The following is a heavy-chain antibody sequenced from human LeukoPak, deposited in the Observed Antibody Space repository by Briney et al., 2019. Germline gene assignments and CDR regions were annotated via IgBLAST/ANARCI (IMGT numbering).Heavy chain of an antibody. CDR1: GFTFSSYA. J-gene: IGHJ4*02. Sequence: GGSLRLSCAASGFTFSSYAMSWVRQAPGKGLEWVSAISGSGGSTYYADSVKGRFTISRDNSKNTLYLQMNSLRAEDTAVYYCAKTPTIIMIVVVTYYFDYWGQGTLVTVSS. D-gene: IGHD3-22*01. V-gene: IGHV3-23*01. CDR2: ISGSGGST. CDR3: AKTPTIIMIVVVTYYFDY.